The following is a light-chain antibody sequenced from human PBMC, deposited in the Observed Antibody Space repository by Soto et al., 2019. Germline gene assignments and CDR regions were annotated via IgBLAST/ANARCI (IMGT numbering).Light chain of an antibody. CDR1: SSDVGGYNY. Sequence: QSALTQPASVSGSPGHSITISCTGTSSDVGGYNYVSWYQQHPGKAPKLMIYDVSNRPSGVSNRFSGSKSGNTASLTISGLQAEDEADYYCSSYTSSSTLEGVFGTGTK. V-gene: IGLV2-14*01. J-gene: IGLJ1*01. CDR2: DVS. CDR3: SSYTSSSTLEGV.